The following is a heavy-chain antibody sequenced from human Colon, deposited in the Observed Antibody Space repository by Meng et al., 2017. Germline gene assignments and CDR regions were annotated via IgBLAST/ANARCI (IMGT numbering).Heavy chain of an antibody. CDR3: ARDHDNGWSFGY. J-gene: IGHJ4*02. V-gene: IGHV3-69-1*02. Sequence: EVQLVESGGGLVKPGGSLRLSCAVSGFTVRNYNMHWIRQAPGKGLEWVSSISGTTYLYYADSVKGRFTISRDNDKNLLFLQMSSLRAEDTAVYYCARDHDNGWSFGYWGQGILVTVSS. D-gene: IGHD6-19*01. CDR1: GFTVRNYN. CDR2: ISGTTYL.